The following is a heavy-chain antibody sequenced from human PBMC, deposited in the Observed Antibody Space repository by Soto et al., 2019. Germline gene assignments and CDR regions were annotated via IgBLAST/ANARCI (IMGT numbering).Heavy chain of an antibody. CDR2: INAGNGNT. Sequence: GASVKVSCKASGYTFTSYAMHWVRQAPGQRLEWMGWINAGNGNTKYSQKFQGRVTITRDTSASTAYMELSSLRSEDTAVYYCARSYSTVAYNWFDPWGQGTLVTVS. V-gene: IGHV1-3*01. CDR3: ARSYSTVAYNWFDP. D-gene: IGHD2-8*02. J-gene: IGHJ5*02. CDR1: GYTFTSYA.